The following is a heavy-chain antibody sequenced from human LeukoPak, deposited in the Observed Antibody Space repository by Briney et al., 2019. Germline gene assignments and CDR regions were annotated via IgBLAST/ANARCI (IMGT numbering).Heavy chain of an antibody. CDR2: INPNSGDT. Sequence: ASVKVSCKASGYTFTGYYIYWVRQAPGQGLEWMGWINPNSGDTHYAQKFQGRVTMTRDTSISTGYMELSRLRSDDTAVYYCATALFTSGWYIFGYWGQGTLVTVSS. CDR1: GYTFTGYY. V-gene: IGHV1-2*02. CDR3: ATALFTSGWYIFGY. D-gene: IGHD6-19*01. J-gene: IGHJ4*02.